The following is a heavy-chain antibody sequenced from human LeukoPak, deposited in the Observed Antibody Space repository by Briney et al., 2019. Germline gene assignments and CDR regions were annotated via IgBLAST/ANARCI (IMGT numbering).Heavy chain of an antibody. Sequence: PSETLSLTCTVSGGSISSYYWSWIRQPPGKGLEWIGYIYYSGSTNYNPSLKSRVTISVDTSKNQFSLKLTSVTAADTAVYYCVSHYYDSRGYLYYFDYWGQGTLVTVSS. D-gene: IGHD3-22*01. CDR2: IYYSGST. V-gene: IGHV4-59*08. CDR1: GGSISSYY. CDR3: VSHYYDSRGYLYYFDY. J-gene: IGHJ4*02.